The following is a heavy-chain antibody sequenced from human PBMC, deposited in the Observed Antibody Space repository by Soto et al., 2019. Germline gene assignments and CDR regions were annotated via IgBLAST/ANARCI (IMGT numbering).Heavy chain of an antibody. V-gene: IGHV1-18*01. CDR3: ARLFAELSRPGGGGWFDP. CDR2: ISAYNGNT. J-gene: IGHJ5*02. Sequence: ASVKVSCKASGYTFTSYGISWVRQAPGQGLEWMGWISAYNGNTNYAQKLQGRVTRTTDTSTSTAYMELRSLRSDDTAVYYCARLFAELSRPGGGGWFDPWGQGTLVTVS. D-gene: IGHD1-26*01. CDR1: GYTFTSYG.